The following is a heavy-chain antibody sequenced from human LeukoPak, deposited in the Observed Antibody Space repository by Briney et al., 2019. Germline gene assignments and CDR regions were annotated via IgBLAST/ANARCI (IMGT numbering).Heavy chain of an antibody. Sequence: SETLSLTCTVSGGSISSSTSYWGWIRQPPGKGLEWIASVHYSGTTYYKPSLRSRVTISVDTSKNQFSLKVTSVTAADTAVYYCARQVERLSQNDYWGQGTLVTVSS. V-gene: IGHV4-39*01. CDR1: GGSISSSTSY. D-gene: IGHD1-1*01. CDR2: VHYSGTT. J-gene: IGHJ4*02. CDR3: ARQVERLSQNDY.